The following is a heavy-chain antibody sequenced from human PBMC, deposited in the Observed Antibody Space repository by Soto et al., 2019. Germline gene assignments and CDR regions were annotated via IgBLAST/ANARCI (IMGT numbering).Heavy chain of an antibody. Sequence: PLETLSLTCAVYGGSFSGYYWSWIRQPPGKGLEWIGEINHSGSTNYNPSLKSRVTISVDTSKNQFSLKLSSVTAADTAVYYCARGHRVPARRGYYYYGMDVWGQGTTVTVSS. J-gene: IGHJ6*02. CDR2: INHSGST. V-gene: IGHV4-34*01. CDR3: ARGHRVPARRGYYYYGMDV. CDR1: GGSFSGYY. D-gene: IGHD2-2*01.